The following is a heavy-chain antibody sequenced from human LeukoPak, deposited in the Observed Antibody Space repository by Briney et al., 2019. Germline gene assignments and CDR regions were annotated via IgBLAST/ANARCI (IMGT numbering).Heavy chain of an antibody. CDR1: GGSISSRKW. V-gene: IGHV4-4*02. CDR3: AGPPYNSDGYTFDV. J-gene: IGHJ3*01. D-gene: IGHD2/OR15-2a*01. Sequence: KTSETLSLTCTVSGGSISSRKWWGWVRQPPGKGLEWIGEIYHSGYTNYNPSFKSRVTISEDQSRNQFSLKLTSVTAADTAIYYCAGPPYNSDGYTFDVWGRGTMVSVSS. CDR2: IYHSGYT.